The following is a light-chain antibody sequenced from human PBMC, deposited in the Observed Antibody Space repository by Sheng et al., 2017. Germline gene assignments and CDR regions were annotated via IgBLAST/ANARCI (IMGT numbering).Light chain of an antibody. J-gene: IGKJ1*01. Sequence: DIQMTQSPSSLSASVGDRVSITCRASQDITNSLAWYQQKPGKAPKLLVYAASSLGSGVPSRFGGSGSGTDYTLTINNLQPEDFATYFCQQFSSSPWTFGQGTKVDIK. CDR3: QQFSSSPWT. CDR2: AAS. V-gene: IGKV1-NL1*01. CDR1: QDITNS.